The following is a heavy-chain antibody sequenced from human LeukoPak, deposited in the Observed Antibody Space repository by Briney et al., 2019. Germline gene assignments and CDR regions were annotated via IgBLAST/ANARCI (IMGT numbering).Heavy chain of an antibody. CDR2: VFYSGIT. Sequence: PSETLSLTCTVSGGSISSSSYYWGWIRQPPGKGLEWIGSVFYSGITYYNPSLKSRVTISVDTSKNQFSLKLSSVTAADTAVYFCARRSLANSSGPTGVLDPWGQGTLVTVSS. CDR1: GGSISSSSYY. V-gene: IGHV4-39*01. CDR3: ARRSLANSSGPTGVLDP. D-gene: IGHD3-22*01. J-gene: IGHJ5*02.